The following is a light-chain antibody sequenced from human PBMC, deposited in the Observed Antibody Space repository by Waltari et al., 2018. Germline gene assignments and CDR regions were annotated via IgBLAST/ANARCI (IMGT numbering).Light chain of an antibody. CDR2: ANT. V-gene: IGLV1-40*01. CDR1: SSNTGAGYD. CDR3: QSYDSSLSASVV. J-gene: IGLJ2*01. Sequence: QSVLTQPPSVSGAPGQRVTIPCTGSSSNTGAGYDVHWNQHLPGTAPKLLIYANTNRPSGVPDRFSGSKSGTSASLAITGLQAEDEADYYCQSYDSSLSASVVFGGGTKLTVL.